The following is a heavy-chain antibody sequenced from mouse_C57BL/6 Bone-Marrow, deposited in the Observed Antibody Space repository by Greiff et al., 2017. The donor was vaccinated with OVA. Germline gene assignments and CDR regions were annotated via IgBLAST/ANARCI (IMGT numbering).Heavy chain of an antibody. Sequence: VQLQQSGPGLVAPSQSLSITCTVSGFSLTSYGVHWVRQPPGKGLEWLVVIWSDGSTTYNSALKSRLSISKDNSKSQVFLKMNSLQTDDTAMYYCAREENYDCDGDYYAMDYWGQGTSVTVSS. CDR2: IWSDGST. CDR1: GFSLTSYG. J-gene: IGHJ4*01. D-gene: IGHD2-4*01. CDR3: AREENYDCDGDYYAMDY. V-gene: IGHV2-6*03.